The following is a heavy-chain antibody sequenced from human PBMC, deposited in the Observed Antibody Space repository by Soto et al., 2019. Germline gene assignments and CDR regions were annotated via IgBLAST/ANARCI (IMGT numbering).Heavy chain of an antibody. Sequence: SETLSLTCTVSGGSISSSSYYWGWIRQPPGKGLEWIGSIYYSGSTYYNPSLKSRVTISVNTSKNQFSLKLSSVTAADTAVYYCARLALLGYYYDSSGRIGYFDYWGQGTLVTVSS. J-gene: IGHJ4*02. CDR3: ARLALLGYYYDSSGRIGYFDY. CDR1: GGSISSSSYY. CDR2: IYYSGST. D-gene: IGHD3-22*01. V-gene: IGHV4-39*01.